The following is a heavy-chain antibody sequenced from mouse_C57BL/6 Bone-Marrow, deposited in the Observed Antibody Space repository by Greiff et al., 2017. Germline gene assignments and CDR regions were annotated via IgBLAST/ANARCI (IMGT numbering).Heavy chain of an antibody. CDR3: ARGGY. CDR2: IDPSDSYT. V-gene: IGHV1-69*01. J-gene: IGHJ2*01. Sequence: QVQLKQPGAELVMPGASVKLSCKASGYTFTSYWMHWVKQRPGQGLEWIGEIDPSDSYTNYNQKFKGKSTLTVDKSSSTAYMQLSSLTSEDSAVYYCARGGYWGQGTTRTVSS. CDR1: GYTFTSYW.